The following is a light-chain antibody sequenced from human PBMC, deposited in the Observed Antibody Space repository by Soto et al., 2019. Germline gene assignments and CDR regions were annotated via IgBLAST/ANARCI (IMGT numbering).Light chain of an antibody. V-gene: IGKV3-15*01. J-gene: IGKJ4*01. CDR2: GAS. CDR1: QSVSSN. Sequence: EIVMTQSPATLSVSPGERATVSCRASQSVSSNLAWYQQKPGQAPRLLIYGASTRATGIPARFSGSGSGTEVTLTISSLQSEDFAVYYCQQYNNWPRPFGGGTKVEIK. CDR3: QQYNNWPRP.